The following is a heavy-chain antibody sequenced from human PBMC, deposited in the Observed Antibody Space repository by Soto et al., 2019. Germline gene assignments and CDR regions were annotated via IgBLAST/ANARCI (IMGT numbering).Heavy chain of an antibody. V-gene: IGHV4-34*01. Sequence: SETLSLTCAVYGGSFSGYYWSWIRQPPGKGLEWIGEINHSGSTNYNPSLKSRVTISVDTSKNQFSLKLSSVTAADTAVYYCARLNRYSSSWYRGLDYWGQGTLVTVS. CDR1: GGSFSGYY. CDR3: ARLNRYSSSWYRGLDY. CDR2: INHSGST. J-gene: IGHJ4*02. D-gene: IGHD6-13*01.